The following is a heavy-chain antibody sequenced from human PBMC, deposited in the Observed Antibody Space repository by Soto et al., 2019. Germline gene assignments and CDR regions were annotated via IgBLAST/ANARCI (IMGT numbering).Heavy chain of an antibody. CDR1: GFTFSHYG. CDR3: ARDLDLTGANPEAIDI. J-gene: IGHJ3*02. CDR2: VFYDGRNK. V-gene: IGHV3-33*01. D-gene: IGHD1-20*01. Sequence: QVQLVESGGGVVQPGRSLRLSCAASGFTFSHYGMHWVRQAPGKGLEWVAFVFYDGRNKYFADSVKGRFTISRDNSRNTMYLQMNSLRGEDTAVYYCARDLDLTGANPEAIDIWGQGTMVTVSS.